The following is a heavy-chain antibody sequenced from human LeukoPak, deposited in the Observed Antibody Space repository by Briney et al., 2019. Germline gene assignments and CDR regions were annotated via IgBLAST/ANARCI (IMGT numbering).Heavy chain of an antibody. CDR3: ARGRTHAIFGVVSRGYLDY. J-gene: IGHJ4*02. Sequence: PSETLSLTCAVYGGSFSGYYWSWIRQPPGKGLEWIGEINHSGSTNYNPSLKSRVTISVDTSKNQFSLKLSSVTAADTAVYYCARGRTHAIFGVVSRGYLDYWGQGTLVTVSS. CDR1: GGSFSGYY. CDR2: INHSGST. V-gene: IGHV4-34*01. D-gene: IGHD3-3*01.